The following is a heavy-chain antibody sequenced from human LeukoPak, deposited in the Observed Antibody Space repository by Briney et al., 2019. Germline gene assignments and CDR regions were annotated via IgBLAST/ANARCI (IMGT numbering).Heavy chain of an antibody. Sequence: PSETLSLTCTVSGGSISSSSYYWGWIRQPPGKGLEWIGSIYYSGSTYYNPSLKSRVTISVDTSKNQFSLKLSSVTAADTAVYYCAKSGSYSFFIDYWGQGTLVTVSS. V-gene: IGHV4-39*07. D-gene: IGHD1-26*01. CDR2: IYYSGST. CDR3: AKSGSYSFFIDY. CDR1: GGSISSSSYY. J-gene: IGHJ4*02.